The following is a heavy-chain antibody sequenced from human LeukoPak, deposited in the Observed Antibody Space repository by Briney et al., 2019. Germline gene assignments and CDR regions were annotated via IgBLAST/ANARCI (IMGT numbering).Heavy chain of an antibody. V-gene: IGHV1-8*01. CDR3: ARGPPGGWFGELSYDY. J-gene: IGHJ4*02. D-gene: IGHD3-10*01. CDR1: GYTFTSYD. Sequence: ASVKVSCKASGYTFTSYDINWVRQATGQGLEWMGWMNPNSGNTGYAQKFQGRVTMTRNTSISTAYMELRSLRSEDTAVYYCARGPPGGWFGELSYDYWGQGTLVTVSS. CDR2: MNPNSGNT.